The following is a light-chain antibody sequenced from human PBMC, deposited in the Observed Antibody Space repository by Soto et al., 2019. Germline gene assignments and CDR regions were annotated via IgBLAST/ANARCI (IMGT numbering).Light chain of an antibody. CDR3: QQYNSYPWT. CDR1: QSFTSW. Sequence: DIQTTQSPSTLSAAVGDRVTITCRASQSFTSWLAWYQQKPGKAPKLLIYKATSLASGVPSRFSGSGSGTEFALTISSLQPDDFATYYCQQYNSYPWTFGQGTKVEIK. J-gene: IGKJ1*01. V-gene: IGKV1-5*03. CDR2: KAT.